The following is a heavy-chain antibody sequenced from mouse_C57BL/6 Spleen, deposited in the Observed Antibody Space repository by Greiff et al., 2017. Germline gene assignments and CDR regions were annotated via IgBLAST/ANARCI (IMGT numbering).Heavy chain of an antibody. Sequence: VQLQQSGPELVKPGASVKMSCKASGYTFTDYNMHWVKQSHGKSLEWIGYINPNNGGTSYNQKFKGKATLTVNKSSSTAYMELRSRTSEDSAVYYCATGAYDYDLTWFAYWGQGTLVTVSA. D-gene: IGHD2-4*01. V-gene: IGHV1-22*01. CDR2: INPNNGGT. CDR3: ATGAYDYDLTWFAY. CDR1: GYTFTDYN. J-gene: IGHJ3*01.